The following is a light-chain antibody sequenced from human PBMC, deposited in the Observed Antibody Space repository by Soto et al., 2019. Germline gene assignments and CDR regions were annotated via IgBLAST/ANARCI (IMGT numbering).Light chain of an antibody. CDR1: QSISSR. CDR3: QQYNNGPTYT. V-gene: IGKV3-15*01. Sequence: EIVMTQSPATLSVSPGERATLSCRASQSISSRLAWYQQKPGQAPRLLIYGASTRATGIPARFSGSGSGTEFTLTISSLQSEEFAVYYCQQYNNGPTYTFGQGTKLEIK. J-gene: IGKJ2*01. CDR2: GAS.